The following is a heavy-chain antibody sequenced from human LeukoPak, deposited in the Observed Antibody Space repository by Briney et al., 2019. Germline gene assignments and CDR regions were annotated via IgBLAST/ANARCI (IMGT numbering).Heavy chain of an antibody. CDR3: ARRLRMWFGELVYFDY. Sequence: SETLSLTCTVSGGSISSSSYYWGWIRQPPGKGLEWIGGIYYSGSTYYNPSLKSRVTISVDTSKNQFSLKLSSVTAADTAVYYCARRLRMWFGELVYFDYWGQGTLVTVSS. D-gene: IGHD3-10*01. V-gene: IGHV4-39*01. J-gene: IGHJ4*02. CDR2: IYYSGST. CDR1: GGSISSSSYY.